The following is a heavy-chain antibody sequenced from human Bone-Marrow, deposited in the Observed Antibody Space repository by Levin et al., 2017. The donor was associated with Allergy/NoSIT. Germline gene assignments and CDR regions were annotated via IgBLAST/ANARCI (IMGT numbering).Heavy chain of an antibody. CDR2: ISSSSSYI. J-gene: IGHJ4*02. Sequence: GESLKISCAASGFTFSSYSMNWVRQAPGKGLEWVSSISSSSSYIYYADSVKGRFTISRDNAKNSLYLQMNSLRAEDTAVYYCARDFHTDYGDYGQGFEPRHDYWGQGTLVTVSS. V-gene: IGHV3-21*01. CDR3: ARDFHTDYGDYGQGFEPRHDY. CDR1: GFTFSSYS. D-gene: IGHD4-17*01.